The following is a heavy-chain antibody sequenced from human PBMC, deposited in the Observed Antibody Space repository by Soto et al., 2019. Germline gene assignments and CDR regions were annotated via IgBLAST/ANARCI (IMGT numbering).Heavy chain of an antibody. V-gene: IGHV1-46*03. J-gene: IGHJ3*02. CDR2: INPSGGST. Sequence: ASVKVSCKASGYTFTSYAMHWVRQAPGQGLEWMGIINPSGGSTSYAQKFQGRVTMTRDTSTSTVYMELSSLRSEDTAVYYCARTVTTGDAFDIWGQGTMVTVSS. CDR3: ARTVTTGDAFDI. D-gene: IGHD4-17*01. CDR1: GYTFTSYA.